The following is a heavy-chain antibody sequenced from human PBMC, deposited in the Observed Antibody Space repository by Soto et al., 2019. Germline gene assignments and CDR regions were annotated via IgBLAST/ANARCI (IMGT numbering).Heavy chain of an antibody. D-gene: IGHD1-1*01. CDR2: ISHDETIK. V-gene: IGHV3-30-3*01. CDR3: VRETSPLGTFDF. Sequence: QVQLVESGGGVVQPGRSLRLSCDASGFSFSAYPIHWVRQAPGQGLEWVAVISHDETIKYFADSVKGRFTISRDNSQNTLFLQMNSLKPEDTAVYYCVRETSPLGTFDFWGQGTLVTASS. J-gene: IGHJ4*02. CDR1: GFSFSAYP.